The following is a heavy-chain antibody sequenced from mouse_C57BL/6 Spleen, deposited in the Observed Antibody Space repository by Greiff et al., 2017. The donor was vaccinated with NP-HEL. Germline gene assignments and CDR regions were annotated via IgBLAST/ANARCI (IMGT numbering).Heavy chain of an antibody. V-gene: IGHV1-69*01. D-gene: IGHD2-2*01. CDR2: IDPSDSYT. Sequence: VQLQQSGAELVMPGASVKLSCKASGYTFTSYWMHWVKQRPGQGLEWIGEIDPSDSYTNYNQKFKGKSTLTVDKSSSTAYMQRSSLTSEGSAVYYCARMDGYDSAIDYWGQGTSVTVSS. CDR3: ARMDGYDSAIDY. CDR1: GYTFTSYW. J-gene: IGHJ4*01.